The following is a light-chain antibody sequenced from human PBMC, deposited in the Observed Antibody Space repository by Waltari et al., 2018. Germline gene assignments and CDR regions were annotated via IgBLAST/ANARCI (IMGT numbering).Light chain of an antibody. CDR1: SSDVGAYNY. CDR3: SSYAGNNIFV. J-gene: IGLJ1*01. V-gene: IGLV2-8*01. Sequence: QSALTQPPSASGSPGQSVTISCPGTSSDVGAYNYVYWYQQYPDKAPKVVIYEATKRPSGVPDRFSGSKSGNTASLTVSGLQAEDEADYYCSSYAGNNIFVFGTGTQVTVL. CDR2: EAT.